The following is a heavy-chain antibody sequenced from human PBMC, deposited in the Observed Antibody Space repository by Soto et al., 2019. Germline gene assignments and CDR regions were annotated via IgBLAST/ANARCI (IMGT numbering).Heavy chain of an antibody. CDR1: GGSISNYY. D-gene: IGHD3-22*01. V-gene: IGHV4-59*01. CDR3: AGGYYYDSSGYSPDFEY. Sequence: SSETLSLTCTVSGGSISNYYWSWIRQPPGKTLEWIGHIYYSGITKNNPSLRSRLTISVDTSKNQFSLKLNSLTPADTAVYYCAGGYYYDSSGYSPDFEYWGQGALVTSPQ. J-gene: IGHJ4*02. CDR2: IYYSGIT.